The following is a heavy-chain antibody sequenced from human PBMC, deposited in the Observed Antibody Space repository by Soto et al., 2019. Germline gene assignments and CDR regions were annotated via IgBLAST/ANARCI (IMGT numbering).Heavy chain of an antibody. CDR1: GYTFTGYY. CDR3: ARGRVPAAILSGDY. D-gene: IGHD2-2*02. V-gene: IGHV1-2*02. Sequence: QVQLVQSGAEVKKPGASVKVSCKASGYTFTGYYMHWVRQAPGQGLEWMGWINPNSGGTNYAQKLQGRVTMTRDTSISTAYMELSRLRSDDTAVYYCARGRVPAAILSGDYWGQGTLVTVSS. J-gene: IGHJ4*02. CDR2: INPNSGGT.